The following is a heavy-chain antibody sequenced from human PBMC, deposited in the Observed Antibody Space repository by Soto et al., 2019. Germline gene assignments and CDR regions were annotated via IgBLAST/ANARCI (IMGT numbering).Heavy chain of an antibody. D-gene: IGHD3-22*01. Sequence: EVQLLESGGGFVQPGGSLRLSCAASGFPFSSYAMSWLRQAPGKGLEWVSAFSGSDGGTYYADSVKGRFTISRDNSKNTLYLQLNSLRVDDTAVYYCAKGGYSYDSSDSDAFDVWGQGTRITVSS. CDR2: FSGSDGGT. CDR3: AKGGYSYDSSDSDAFDV. J-gene: IGHJ3*01. V-gene: IGHV3-23*01. CDR1: GFPFSSYA.